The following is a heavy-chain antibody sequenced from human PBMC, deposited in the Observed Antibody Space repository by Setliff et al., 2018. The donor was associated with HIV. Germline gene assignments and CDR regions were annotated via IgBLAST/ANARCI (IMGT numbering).Heavy chain of an antibody. J-gene: IGHJ4*02. Sequence: LSLTCSVSGGSISSYYWSWIRQPPGKGLEWIGCVYYSGSTNYKPSLKSRVTISVDMSKNQFSLRLSSVTAADTAVYYCARRWGEAFDYWGQGTLVTVSS. D-gene: IGHD1-26*01. CDR3: ARRWGEAFDY. CDR1: GGSISSYY. CDR2: VYYSGST. V-gene: IGHV4-59*08.